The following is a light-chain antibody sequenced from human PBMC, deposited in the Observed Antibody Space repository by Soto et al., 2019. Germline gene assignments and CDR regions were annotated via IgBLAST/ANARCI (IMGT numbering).Light chain of an antibody. V-gene: IGLV2-23*01. CDR2: ECS. CDR3: CSYAGSSIVV. J-gene: IGLJ2*01. CDR1: SSDVGSYNL. Sequence: QSVLTQPASVSGSPGQSITISCTGTSSDVGSYNLVSWYQQHPGKAPKLMIYECSKRPSGVSNRFAGSKSGNTASLTISGLQAEDEADYYCCSYAGSSIVVFGGGTQLTVL.